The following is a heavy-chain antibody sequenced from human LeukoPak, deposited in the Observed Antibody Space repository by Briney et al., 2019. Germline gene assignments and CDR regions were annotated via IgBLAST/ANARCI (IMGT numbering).Heavy chain of an antibody. CDR1: GDSVSRSDSY. J-gene: IGHJ1*01. CDR2: IYYSGRT. CDR3: ARRRYYDGSGYLE. D-gene: IGHD3-22*01. V-gene: IGHV4-39*01. Sequence: SETLSLTCSVSGDSVSRSDSYWDWIRQPPGKGLEWMGTIYYSGRTYYSPSLKSRVTMSVDPSNIQFSLTLRSVTAADTAVYYCARRRYYDGSGYLEWGQGTLLSVSS.